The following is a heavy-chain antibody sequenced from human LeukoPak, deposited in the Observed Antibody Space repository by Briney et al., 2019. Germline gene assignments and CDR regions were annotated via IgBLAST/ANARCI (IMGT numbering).Heavy chain of an antibody. D-gene: IGHD5-12*01. CDR3: ARVVNPDGWLRDAFNV. CDR2: IGSSSSYI. J-gene: IGHJ3*01. CDR1: GFTFSTYS. V-gene: IGHV3-21*01. Sequence: ETGGSLRLSCGASGFTFSTYSMNWVRQAPGRGLEWVSTIGSSSSYIYYADSVKGRFTISRDNAKNSLYLQMNSLRAEDTAVYYCARVVNPDGWLRDAFNVWGQGTMVTVSS.